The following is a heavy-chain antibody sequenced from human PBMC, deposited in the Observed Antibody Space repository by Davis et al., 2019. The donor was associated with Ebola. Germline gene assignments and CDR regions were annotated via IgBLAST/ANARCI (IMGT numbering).Heavy chain of an antibody. CDR3: ARDAVGATTDY. J-gene: IGHJ4*02. Sequence: PGGSLRLSCAASGFTVSSNYMSWVRQAPGKGLEWVSVIYSGGSTYYADSVKGRFTISRDNSKNTLYLQMNSLRAEDTAVYYCARDAVGATTDYWGQGTLVTVSS. CDR2: IYSGGST. D-gene: IGHD1-26*01. CDR1: GFTVSSNY. V-gene: IGHV3-53*01.